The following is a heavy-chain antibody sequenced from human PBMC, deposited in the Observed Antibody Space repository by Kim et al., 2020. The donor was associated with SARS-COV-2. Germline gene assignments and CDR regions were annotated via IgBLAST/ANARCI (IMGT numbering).Heavy chain of an antibody. CDR2: ISGSGGST. V-gene: IGHV3-23*01. D-gene: IGHD6-19*01. J-gene: IGHJ6*02. CDR3: AKRQVFSSGWYYYGMDV. CDR1: GFTFSSFA. Sequence: GGSLRLSCAASGFTFSSFAMSWVRQAPGKGLEWVSSISGSGGSTYYADSVKGRFTISRDNSKNTLHLQMNSLRAEDTAVYYCAKRQVFSSGWYYYGMDVWGQGTTVTVSS.